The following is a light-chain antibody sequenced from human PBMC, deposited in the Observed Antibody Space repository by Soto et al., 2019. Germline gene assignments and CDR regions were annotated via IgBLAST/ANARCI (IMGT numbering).Light chain of an antibody. J-gene: IGKJ1*01. Sequence: DIPITQYTSSLSASLGDKAPIICRASQSISSWLAWYQQKPGKAPKLLIYDASSLESGVPSRFSGSGSGTEFTLTISSLQPDDFATYYCQQYNSYSWTFGQGTKVDIK. V-gene: IGKV1-5*02. CDR2: DAS. CDR1: QSISSW. CDR3: QQYNSYSWT.